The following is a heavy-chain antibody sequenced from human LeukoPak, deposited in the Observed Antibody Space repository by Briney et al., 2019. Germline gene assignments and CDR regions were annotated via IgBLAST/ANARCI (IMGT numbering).Heavy chain of an antibody. V-gene: IGHV3-7*04. J-gene: IGHJ4*02. CDR2: IKQDGSEK. Sequence: GGSLRLSCAASGFTLSSSWMSWVRQTPGKGLEWVASIKQDGSEKYYVDSVKGRFTISRDNAKNMLSLQMNSLRAEDTAVYYCVRDLVGGSGDYWGQGTLVTVSS. CDR1: GFTLSSSW. D-gene: IGHD3-10*01. CDR3: VRDLVGGSGDY.